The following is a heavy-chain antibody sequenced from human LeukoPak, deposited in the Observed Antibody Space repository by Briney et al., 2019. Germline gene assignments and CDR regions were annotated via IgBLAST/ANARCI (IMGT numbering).Heavy chain of an antibody. CDR3: ARGQRRQLVVY. D-gene: IGHD6-13*01. CDR2: MNPNSGNT. V-gene: IGHV1-8*01. Sequence: ASVKVSCKASGYTFTNYDINRGRQGTGQGPEWMGWMNPNSGNTGYAQKFQGRVTMTRNTSISTAYMELSSLRSEDTAVYYCARGQRRQLVVYWGQGTLVTVSS. CDR1: GYTFTNYD. J-gene: IGHJ4*02.